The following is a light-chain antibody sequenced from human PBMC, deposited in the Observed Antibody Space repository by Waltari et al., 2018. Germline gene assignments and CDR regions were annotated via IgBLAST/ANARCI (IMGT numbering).Light chain of an antibody. J-gene: IGLJ3*02. CDR1: SSDIGTYNY. V-gene: IGLV2-14*01. Sequence: SALTQPASVSGSPGQSITISCTGTSSDIGTYNYASWYQPHPGKAPKLMLYDANKRPSGVSSRFSGSKSGNTASLTISGLQAEDEADYYCSSYSRITTSVVFGGGTKLTVL. CDR2: DAN. CDR3: SSYSRITTSVV.